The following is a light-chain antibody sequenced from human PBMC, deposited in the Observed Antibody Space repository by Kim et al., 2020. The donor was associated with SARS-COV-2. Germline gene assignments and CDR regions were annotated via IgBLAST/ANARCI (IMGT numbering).Light chain of an antibody. CDR1: SLRNYY. Sequence: ALGQTIRITCHGDSLRNYYASWYQQKPGQAPVLVIYGKNNRPSGIPDRFSGSSSGNTASLTITGAQAEDEADYYCNSRDSSGNHYVFGTGTKVTVL. CDR3: NSRDSSGNHYV. V-gene: IGLV3-19*01. CDR2: GKN. J-gene: IGLJ1*01.